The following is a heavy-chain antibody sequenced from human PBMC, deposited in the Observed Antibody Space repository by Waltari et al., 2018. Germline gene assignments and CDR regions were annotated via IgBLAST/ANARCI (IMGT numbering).Heavy chain of an antibody. CDR3: ARILTGYSSGWYPY. CDR2: IYYSGST. Sequence: QLQLQESGPGLVKPSETLSLTCTVSGGSISSSSYYWGWIRQPPGKGLEWIGSIYYSGSTYYNPSLKSRVTISVDTSKNQFSLKLSSVTAADTAVYYCARILTGYSSGWYPYWGQGTLVTVSS. CDR1: GGSISSSSYY. D-gene: IGHD6-19*01. J-gene: IGHJ4*02. V-gene: IGHV4-39*01.